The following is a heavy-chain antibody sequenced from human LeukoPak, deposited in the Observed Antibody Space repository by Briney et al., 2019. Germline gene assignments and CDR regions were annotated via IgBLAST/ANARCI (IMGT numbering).Heavy chain of an antibody. V-gene: IGHV4-59*01. Sequence: TSETLSLTCTVSGGSISSYYWSWIRQPPGKGLEWIGYTYYSESTNYNPSLKSRVTISVDTSKNQFSLKLSSVTAADTAVYYCARDHYDSSGYSPYWYFDLWGRGTLVTVSS. CDR2: TYYSEST. D-gene: IGHD3-22*01. CDR3: ARDHYDSSGYSPYWYFDL. CDR1: GGSISSYY. J-gene: IGHJ2*01.